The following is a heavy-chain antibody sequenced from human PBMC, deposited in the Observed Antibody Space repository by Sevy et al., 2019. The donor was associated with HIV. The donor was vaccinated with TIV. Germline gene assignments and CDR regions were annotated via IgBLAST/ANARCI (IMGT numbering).Heavy chain of an antibody. CDR2: ISSTGSTI. Sequence: GGSLRLSCPASGFTFSDYYMNWIRQAPGKGLEWVSYISSTGSTIYYADSVKGRFTISRDNAKNSLYLQMNSLRAVDTAVYYCAREDIAGSHSDYWGQGTLVTVSS. V-gene: IGHV3-11*01. CDR1: GFTFSDYY. D-gene: IGHD6-13*01. J-gene: IGHJ4*02. CDR3: AREDIAGSHSDY.